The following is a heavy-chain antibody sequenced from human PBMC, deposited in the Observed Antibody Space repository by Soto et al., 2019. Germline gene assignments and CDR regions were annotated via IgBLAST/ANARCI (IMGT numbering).Heavy chain of an antibody. CDR1: GYTFTSYG. J-gene: IGHJ3*01. D-gene: IGHD2-15*01. CDR3: GGEDCSGGSCYPRTGVFDF. CDR2: ISAYNGNT. Sequence: ASVKVSCKASGYTFTSYGIIWVRQAPGQGLEWMGWISAYNGNTNYAQKLQGRVTMTTDTSTSTAYMELRSLRSDDTAVYYGGGEDCSGGSCYPRTGVFDFGGQGTMAPVSS. V-gene: IGHV1-18*01.